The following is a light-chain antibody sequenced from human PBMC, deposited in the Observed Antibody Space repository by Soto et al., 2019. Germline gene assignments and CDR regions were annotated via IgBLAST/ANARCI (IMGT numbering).Light chain of an antibody. CDR2: DAS. CDR1: QSISSW. Sequence: DIHITQSPSTLSASVGDRVTITCRASQSISSWLAWYQQKPGKAPKLLIYDASTLESGAPSRFSGSGSGTELTLTINSLQPDDFASYYCQHYNSYSEAFGQGTKVDIK. V-gene: IGKV1-5*01. J-gene: IGKJ1*01. CDR3: QHYNSYSEA.